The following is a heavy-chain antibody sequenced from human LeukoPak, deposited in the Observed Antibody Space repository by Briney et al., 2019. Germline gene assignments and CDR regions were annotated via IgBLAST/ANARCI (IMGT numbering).Heavy chain of an antibody. D-gene: IGHD3-9*01. V-gene: IGHV4-4*02. CDR1: GGSISSSNW. CDR2: IYHSGST. Sequence: SETLSLTCAVSGGSISSSNWWSWVRQPPGKGLEWIGEIYHSGSTNYNPSLKSRVTISVDKSKNQFSLKLSSVTAADTAVYYCARDMRRDYDILTVPFDYWGQGTLVTVSS. CDR3: ARDMRRDYDILTVPFDY. J-gene: IGHJ4*02.